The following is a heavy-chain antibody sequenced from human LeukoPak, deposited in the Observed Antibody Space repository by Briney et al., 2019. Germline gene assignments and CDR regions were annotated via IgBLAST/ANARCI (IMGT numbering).Heavy chain of an antibody. V-gene: IGHV4-34*01. CDR1: GGSFSGYY. D-gene: IGHD6-19*01. J-gene: IGHJ4*02. CDR3: ARGRGWYSVYYFDY. CDR2: INHSGST. Sequence: PSETLSLTCAVYGGSFSGYYWSWIRQPPGKGLEWIGEINHSGSTNYNPSLKSRVTISVDTSKNQFSLKLSSVTAADTAVYYCARGRGWYSVYYFDYWGQGTLVTVSS.